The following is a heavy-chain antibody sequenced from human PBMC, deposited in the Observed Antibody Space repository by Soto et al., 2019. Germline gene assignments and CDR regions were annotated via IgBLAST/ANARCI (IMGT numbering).Heavy chain of an antibody. V-gene: IGHV4-34*01. Sequence: SETLSLTCAVYGGSFSGYYWSWIRQPPGKGLEWIGEINHSGSTNYNPSLKSRVTISVDTSKNQFSLKLSSVTAADTAVYYCARGRPTVTTYGYYYYYYMDVWGKGTTVTVSS. CDR1: GGSFSGYY. CDR2: INHSGST. CDR3: ARGRPTVTTYGYYYYYYMDV. D-gene: IGHD4-17*01. J-gene: IGHJ6*03.